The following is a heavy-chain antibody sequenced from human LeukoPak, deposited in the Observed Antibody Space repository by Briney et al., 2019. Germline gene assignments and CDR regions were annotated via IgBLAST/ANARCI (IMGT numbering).Heavy chain of an antibody. CDR2: IYYSGST. D-gene: IGHD2/OR15-2a*01. J-gene: IGHJ4*02. V-gene: IGHV4-59*08. CDR1: GGSFSGYY. CDR3: ARHSTTWTPFDY. Sequence: SETRSLTCAVYGGSFSGYYWSWIRQPPGKGLEWIGYIYYSGSTNYNPSLKSRVTISVDTSKNQFSLKLSSVTAADTAVYYCARHSTTWTPFDYWGQGTLVTVSS.